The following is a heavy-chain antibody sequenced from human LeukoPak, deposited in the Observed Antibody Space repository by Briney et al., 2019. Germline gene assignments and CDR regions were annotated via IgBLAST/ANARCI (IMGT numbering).Heavy chain of an antibody. CDR3: ARVDSGRYGAIAFDI. CDR2: IYTGGNT. V-gene: IGHV3-53*01. Sequence: GGSLRLSCAASGFIVSSNYMSWVRQAPGKGLEGVSVIYTGGNTYYADSVKGRFTVSRDNFKNMLYLQMNSLRAEDTAVYYYARVDSGRYGAIAFDIWGQGTMVTVSS. D-gene: IGHD6-19*01. CDR1: GFIVSSNY. J-gene: IGHJ3*02.